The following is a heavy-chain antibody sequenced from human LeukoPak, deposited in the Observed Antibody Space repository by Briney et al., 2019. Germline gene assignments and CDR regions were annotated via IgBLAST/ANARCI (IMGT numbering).Heavy chain of an antibody. Sequence: GGSLRLSCAASGFSFSNYGMHWVRQAPGKGLEWVAAILYDGSNEYYADSVKGRFTISRDNSKNTLYLQMNSLRAEDTAVYYCANDGDSSGWYGDAFDIWGQGTMVTVSS. D-gene: IGHD6-19*01. V-gene: IGHV3-30*18. CDR1: GFSFSNYG. CDR2: ILYDGSNE. J-gene: IGHJ3*02. CDR3: ANDGDSSGWYGDAFDI.